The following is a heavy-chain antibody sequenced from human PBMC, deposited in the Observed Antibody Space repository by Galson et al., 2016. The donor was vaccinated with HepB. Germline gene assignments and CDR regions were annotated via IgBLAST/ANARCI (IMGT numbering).Heavy chain of an antibody. CDR3: ARDRTTRGFDP. D-gene: IGHD4-17*01. CDR2: IYYNGST. Sequence: ETLSLTCTVSGGSISSYYWSWIRQPPGKGLDWIGYIYYNGSTNYNPSLKSRVTRSLDTSKNQFSLKLSSVTAADTAMYYCARDRTTRGFDPWGQGTLVTVSS. V-gene: IGHV4-59*01. J-gene: IGHJ5*02. CDR1: GGSISSYY.